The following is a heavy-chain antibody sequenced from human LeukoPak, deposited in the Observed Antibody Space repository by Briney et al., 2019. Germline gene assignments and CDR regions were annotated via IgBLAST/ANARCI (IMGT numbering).Heavy chain of an antibody. CDR2: IYPADSDT. CDR1: GYSFTSYW. V-gene: IGHV5-51*01. D-gene: IGHD1-26*01. Sequence: GESPRISCKGSGYSFTSYWISWVRQMPGKGLEWMGLIYPADSDTRYSPSFQGQVTISADKSISTAYLQWSSLKASDTAMYFCARHEVGATDFWGQGTLVTVFS. CDR3: ARHEVGATDF. J-gene: IGHJ4*02.